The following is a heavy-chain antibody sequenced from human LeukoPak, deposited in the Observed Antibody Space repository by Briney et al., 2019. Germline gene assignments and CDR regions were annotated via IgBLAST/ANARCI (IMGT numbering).Heavy chain of an antibody. CDR2: VDTENGET. V-gene: IGHV1-69-2*01. D-gene: IGHD5-12*01. CDR1: DATFTNYY. J-gene: IGHJ4*02. CDR3: ATVERGFSAYASFYFDY. Sequence: VTVSLTSTDATFTNYYIHWVQQAPPKGHERVGRVDTENGETKYAEKFQGRVTITADTSTDTSYMELSSLISDDTAVYYCATVERGFSAYASFYFDYWGRGTLVTVSS.